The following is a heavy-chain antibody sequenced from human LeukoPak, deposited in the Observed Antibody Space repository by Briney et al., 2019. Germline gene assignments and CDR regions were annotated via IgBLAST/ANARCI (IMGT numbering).Heavy chain of an antibody. V-gene: IGHV4-39*02. CDR1: GGSISSSSYY. CDR3: ARDGRGYSYGWFDY. D-gene: IGHD5-18*01. CDR2: IYHSGST. J-gene: IGHJ4*02. Sequence: PSETLSLTCTVSGGSISSSSYYWGWIRQPPGKGLEWIGTIYHSGSTYYNPSLKSRVTISVDTSKNQFSLKLSSVTAADTAVYYCARDGRGYSYGWFDYWGQGTLVTVSS.